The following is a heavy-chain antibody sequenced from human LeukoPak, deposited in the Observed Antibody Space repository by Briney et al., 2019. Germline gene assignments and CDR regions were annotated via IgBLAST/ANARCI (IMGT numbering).Heavy chain of an antibody. J-gene: IGHJ4*02. CDR3: ARVTGYMIEDYFDY. Sequence: PSETLSLTCTVSGGSISSYYWSWIRQPPGKGLEWIGYIYYSGSTNYYPSLKSRVTISVKTSKNQFSLKLSSVTAADTAVYYCARVTGYMIEDYFDYWGQGTLVTVSS. CDR1: GGSISSYY. D-gene: IGHD3-22*01. CDR2: IYYSGST. V-gene: IGHV4-59*01.